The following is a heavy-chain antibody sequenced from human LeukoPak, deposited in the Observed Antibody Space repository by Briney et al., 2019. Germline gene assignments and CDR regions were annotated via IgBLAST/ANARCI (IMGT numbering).Heavy chain of an antibody. CDR2: IKQDGSEK. V-gene: IGHV3-7*01. Sequence: GGSLRLSCAASGFTFSSYWMSWVRQAPGKGLEWVANIKQDGSEKYYVDSVKGRFTISRDNAKNSLYLQMNSLRAEDTAVYYCARDVYVGYYGQGRGKFDYWGQGTLVTVSS. CDR1: GFTFSSYW. J-gene: IGHJ4*02. CDR3: ARDVYVGYYGQGRGKFDY. D-gene: IGHD2/OR15-2a*01.